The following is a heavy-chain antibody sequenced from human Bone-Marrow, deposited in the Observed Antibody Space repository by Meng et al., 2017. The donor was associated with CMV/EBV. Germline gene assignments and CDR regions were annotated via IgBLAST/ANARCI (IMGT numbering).Heavy chain of an antibody. CDR1: GYIFSGYY. D-gene: IGHD6-19*01. Sequence: ASVKVSCKASGYIFSGYYIHWVRQAPGRGLEWIGWLNSNRGVTTYGQMLQGRVTMTRNTSISTAYMELSSLSSDDTAVYYCARGLTDSSGWYYYYYYGMDVWGQGTTVTVS. V-gene: IGHV1-2*02. J-gene: IGHJ6*02. CDR3: ARGLTDSSGWYYYYYYGMDV. CDR2: LNSNRGVT.